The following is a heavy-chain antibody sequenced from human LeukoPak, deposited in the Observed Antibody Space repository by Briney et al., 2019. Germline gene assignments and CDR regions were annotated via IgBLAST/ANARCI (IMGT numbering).Heavy chain of an antibody. D-gene: IGHD3-22*01. CDR2: INPSSGGT. V-gene: IGHV1-2*02. Sequence: GASVKVSCKASGYTFTGYYMHWVRQAPGQGLEWMGWINPSSGGTDYAQKFQGRVTMTRDTSISTAYMEPSRLRSDDTAVYYCARDASYYDSSGYWYWGQGTLVTVSS. CDR1: GYTFTGYY. CDR3: ARDASYYDSSGYWY. J-gene: IGHJ4*02.